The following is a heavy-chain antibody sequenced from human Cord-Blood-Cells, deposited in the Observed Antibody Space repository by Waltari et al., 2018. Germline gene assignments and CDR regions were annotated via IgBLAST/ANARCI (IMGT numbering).Heavy chain of an antibody. J-gene: IGHJ4*02. Sequence: QVQLVKSGAEVTKPGASVKVSCKASGYTFTGSYMHWVRQAPGQGLEWMGWINPNSGGTNYAQKFQGWVTMTRDTSISTAYMELSRLRSDDTAVYYCARSASLGSLRYFDYWGQGTLVTVSS. V-gene: IGHV1-2*04. CDR1: GYTFTGSY. D-gene: IGHD3-16*01. CDR3: ARSASLGSLRYFDY. CDR2: INPNSGGT.